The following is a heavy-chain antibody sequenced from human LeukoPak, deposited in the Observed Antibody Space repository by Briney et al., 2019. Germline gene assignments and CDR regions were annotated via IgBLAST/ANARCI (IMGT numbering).Heavy chain of an antibody. D-gene: IGHD3-10*01. CDR2: IYNSGST. CDR1: GGSISSSSYY. Sequence: SETLSLTCTVSGGSISSSSYYWGWIRQPPGKGLEWIGYIYNSGSTNYNPSLKSRVTISVDTSKNQFSLKLTSVTAADTAVYYCARDRELGYWGQGTLVTVSS. J-gene: IGHJ4*02. CDR3: ARDRELGY. V-gene: IGHV4-61*01.